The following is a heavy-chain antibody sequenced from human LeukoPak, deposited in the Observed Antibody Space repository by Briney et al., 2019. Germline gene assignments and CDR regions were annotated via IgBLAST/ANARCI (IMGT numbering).Heavy chain of an antibody. CDR3: ARLAPGNYDILTGDPKVVFDY. CDR2: VHSSGST. D-gene: IGHD3-9*01. V-gene: IGHV4-59*01. J-gene: IGHJ4*02. Sequence: SETLSLTCTVSGGSISSFFLSWIRQPPGKGLEWTGYVHSSGSTKYNPSLKSRLIISVDMSKNQFSLKLRSVSVADTAVYYCARLAPGNYDILTGDPKVVFDYWGQGALVTVSS. CDR1: GGSISSFF.